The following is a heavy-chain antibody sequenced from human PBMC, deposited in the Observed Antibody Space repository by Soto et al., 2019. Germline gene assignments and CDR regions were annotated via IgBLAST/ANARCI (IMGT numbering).Heavy chain of an antibody. CDR1: GGSISSYY. D-gene: IGHD6-13*01. Sequence: SETLSLTCTVSGGSISSYYWSWIRQPPGKGLEWIGYIYYSGSTNYNPSLKSRVTISVDTSKNQFSLKLSSVTAADTAVYYCARGRLDSSWYRLYYYYGMDVWGQGTTVTVSS. CDR2: IYYSGST. J-gene: IGHJ6*02. CDR3: ARGRLDSSWYRLYYYYGMDV. V-gene: IGHV4-59*01.